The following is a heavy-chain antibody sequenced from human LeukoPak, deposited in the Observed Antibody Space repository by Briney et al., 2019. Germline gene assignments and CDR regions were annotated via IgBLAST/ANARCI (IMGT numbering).Heavy chain of an antibody. J-gene: IGHJ4*02. D-gene: IGHD3/OR15-3a*01. CDR1: GVSISSSNSY. CDR3: ARQTGSGLFILP. V-gene: IGHV4-39*01. Sequence: SETLSRTCTVSGVSISSSNSYWGWIRQPPGTGLEWIGSIYYSGNTYYNASLKSQVSISIDTSTNQFSLRLTSVTAADTAVYYCARQTGSGLFILPGGQGTLVTVSS. CDR2: IYYSGNT.